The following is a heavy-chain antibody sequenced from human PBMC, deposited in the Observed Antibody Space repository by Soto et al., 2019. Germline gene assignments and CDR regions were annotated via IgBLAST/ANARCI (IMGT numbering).Heavy chain of an antibody. D-gene: IGHD3-10*01. CDR2: IKSKTDGGTT. V-gene: IGHV3-15*01. J-gene: IGHJ6*03. CDR1: GFTFSNAW. Sequence: GGSLRLSCAASGFTFSNAWMSWVRQAPGKGLEWVGRIKSKTDGGTTDYAAPVKGRFTISRDDSKNTLYLQMNSLKTEDTAVYYCTTDRAHPNTMVRGYYYYYYMDVWGKGTTVTVSS. CDR3: TTDRAHPNTMVRGYYYYYYMDV.